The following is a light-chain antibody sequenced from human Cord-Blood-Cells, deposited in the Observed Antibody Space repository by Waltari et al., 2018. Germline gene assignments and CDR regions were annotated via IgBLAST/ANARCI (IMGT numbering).Light chain of an antibody. Sequence: ELVMTQSPATLSVSPGERATLSRRASQSVSSTLAWYQQKPGQAPRLLIYCASTRATGIPARFSGSGSGTEFTLTISSLQSEDFAVYYCQQYNNWPYTFGQGTKLEIK. V-gene: IGKV3-15*01. J-gene: IGKJ2*01. CDR2: CAS. CDR1: QSVSST. CDR3: QQYNNWPYT.